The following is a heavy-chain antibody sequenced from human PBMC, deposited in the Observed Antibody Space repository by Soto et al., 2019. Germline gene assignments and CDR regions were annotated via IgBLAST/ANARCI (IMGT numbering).Heavy chain of an antibody. CDR3: ARGGNCFDP. V-gene: IGHV3-7*05. CDR2: LDQGGGEK. D-gene: IGHD2-15*01. Sequence: EVQLVESGGGLVEPGGSLRLSCAASEFSFRDYWRAWVRQAPGKGLEWVANLDQGGGEKHYLDSVKGRFTISRDNAKNSLYLQMNSLRAEDTAVYYCARGGNCFDPWGQGTLVTVSS. J-gene: IGHJ5*02. CDR1: EFSFRDYW.